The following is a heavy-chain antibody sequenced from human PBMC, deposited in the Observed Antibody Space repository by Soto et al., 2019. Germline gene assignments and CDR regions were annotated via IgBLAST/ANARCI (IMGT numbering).Heavy chain of an antibody. J-gene: IGHJ4*02. V-gene: IGHV3-7*03. CDR3: VTGYHSDY. Sequence: GGSLRLSCASSGISTSSYWMGGVRQAPGRGLEWVASIKNDGSEKYYMDSLKGRFTISRDNALNSLYLQMNSLRAEDTAVYFCVTGYHSDYWGQGTLVTVSS. D-gene: IGHD5-18*01. CDR1: GISTSSYW. CDR2: IKNDGSEK.